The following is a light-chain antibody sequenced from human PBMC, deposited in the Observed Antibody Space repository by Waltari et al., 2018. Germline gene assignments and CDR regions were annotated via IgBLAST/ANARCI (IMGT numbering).Light chain of an antibody. CDR1: NIGSKG. CDR3: QLWDSSRGVL. V-gene: IGLV3-21*04. CDR2: YDI. J-gene: IGLJ2*01. Sequence: TCGGDNIGSKGVHWYQQKPGQAPVLVIYYDIDRPSGIPERFSGSNSGNTATLTISRVEAGDEADYYCQLWDSSRGVLFGGGTKLTVL.